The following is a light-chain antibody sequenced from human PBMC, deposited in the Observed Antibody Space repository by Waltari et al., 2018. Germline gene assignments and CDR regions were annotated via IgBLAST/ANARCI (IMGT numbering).Light chain of an antibody. CDR3: HQRHTWPRT. CDR2: DAS. V-gene: IGKV3-11*01. Sequence: EIVLTQSPAILSLSPGDRATLSCRASESVGDSLAWYQQKPGQSPRLLIYDASHRATGIPARFSASGTGTDFTLAISSLEPEDFAVYVCHQRHTWPRTFGQGAKVEIK. J-gene: IGKJ1*01. CDR1: ESVGDS.